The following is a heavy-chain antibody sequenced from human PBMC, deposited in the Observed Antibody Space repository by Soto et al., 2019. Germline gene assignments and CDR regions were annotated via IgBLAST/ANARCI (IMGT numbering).Heavy chain of an antibody. V-gene: IGHV4-59*01. D-gene: IGHD2-15*01. CDR3: AREWPWGYCSGGSCLGGMDV. Sequence: QVQLQESGPGLVKPSETLSLTCTVSGGSISSYYWSWIRQPPGKGLEWIGYIYYSGSTNYNPSLKSRVTISVDTSKNQFSLKLSSVTAVDTAVYYCAREWPWGYCSGGSCLGGMDVWGQGTTVTVSS. CDR2: IYYSGST. CDR1: GGSISSYY. J-gene: IGHJ6*02.